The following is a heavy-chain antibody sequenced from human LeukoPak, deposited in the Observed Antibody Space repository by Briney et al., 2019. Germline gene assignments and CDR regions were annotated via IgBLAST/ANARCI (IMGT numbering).Heavy chain of an antibody. CDR2: IIPIFGTA. CDR3: ASTYSSSWYGEDAFDV. D-gene: IGHD6-13*01. V-gene: IGHV1-69*13. Sequence: ASVTVSCTASGGTFSSYAICWVRQATGQGLEWMGGIIPIFGTANYAQKFQGRVTITADESTSTAYMELSSLRSEDTAVYYCASTYSSSWYGEDAFDVWGQGTMVTVSS. CDR1: GGTFSSYA. J-gene: IGHJ3*01.